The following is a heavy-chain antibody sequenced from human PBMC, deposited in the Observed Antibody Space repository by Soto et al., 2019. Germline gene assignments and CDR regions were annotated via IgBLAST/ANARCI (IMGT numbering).Heavy chain of an antibody. CDR3: ARDLAYSSGWYYFDY. CDR1: GYTFTGYY. D-gene: IGHD6-19*01. J-gene: IGHJ4*02. Sequence: QVQLVQSGAEVKKPGASVKVSCKASGYTFTGYYMHWVRQAPGQGLEWMGWINPNSGGTNYAQKFQGWVTMTRDTSISTAYMELSRLRSDDTAVYYCARDLAYSSGWYYFDYWGQGTLVTVSS. V-gene: IGHV1-2*04. CDR2: INPNSGGT.